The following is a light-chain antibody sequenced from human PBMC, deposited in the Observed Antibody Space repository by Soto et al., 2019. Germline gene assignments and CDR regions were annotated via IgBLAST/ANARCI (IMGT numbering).Light chain of an antibody. J-gene: IGKJ1*01. CDR2: DAS. Sequence: EIVFTQSPATLSLSPGERATLSCRASQSVSSYLAWYQQKPGQAPRILIYDASNRATGIPARFSGSGSGTDFTRTISSLEPEDFEVDYCQQRSNWTRTFGQGTKVDI. CDR3: QQRSNWTRT. V-gene: IGKV3-11*01. CDR1: QSVSSY.